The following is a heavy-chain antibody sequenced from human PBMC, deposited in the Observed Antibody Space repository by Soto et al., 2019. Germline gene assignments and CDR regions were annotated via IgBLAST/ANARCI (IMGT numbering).Heavy chain of an antibody. CDR3: ARDPTQYGDYVRFDY. V-gene: IGHV3-33*08. D-gene: IGHD4-17*01. CDR2: IWYDGSNK. CDR1: GFFFSNYA. J-gene: IGHJ4*02. Sequence: GGSLRLSCAASGFFFSNYAMHWVRQAPGKGLEWVAVIWYDGSNKYYADSVKGRFTISRDNSKNTLYLQMNSLRAEDTAVYYCARDPTQYGDYVRFDYWGQGTLVTVSS.